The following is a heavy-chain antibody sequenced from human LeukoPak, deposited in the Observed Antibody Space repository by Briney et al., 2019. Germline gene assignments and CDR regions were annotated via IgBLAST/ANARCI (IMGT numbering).Heavy chain of an antibody. D-gene: IGHD6-6*01. Sequence: SETLSLTCTVSGGSIRSSSYYWGWIRQPPGKGLEWIGSIYYSGSTYYNPSLKSRVTISVDTSKNQFSLKLSSVTAADTAVYFCARLSPPGRSSVKGKYYFDYWGQGALVTVSS. J-gene: IGHJ4*02. V-gene: IGHV4-39*07. CDR3: ARLSPPGRSSVKGKYYFDY. CDR1: GGSIRSSSYY. CDR2: IYYSGST.